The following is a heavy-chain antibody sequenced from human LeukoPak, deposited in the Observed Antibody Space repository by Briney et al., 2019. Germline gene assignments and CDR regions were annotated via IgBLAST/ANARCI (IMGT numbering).Heavy chain of an antibody. J-gene: IGHJ4*02. Sequence: GGSLRLSCAASGFTFSNYDMNWVRQAPGKGLEWVAYISSSRTTIYYAESVKGRFTVSRDHAKDSLHLQMNSLRGEDTAVYYCARVDWELLDGDFDYWGQGTLVTVSA. CDR2: ISSSRTTI. CDR1: GFTFSNYD. D-gene: IGHD1-26*01. CDR3: ARVDWELLDGDFDY. V-gene: IGHV3-48*04.